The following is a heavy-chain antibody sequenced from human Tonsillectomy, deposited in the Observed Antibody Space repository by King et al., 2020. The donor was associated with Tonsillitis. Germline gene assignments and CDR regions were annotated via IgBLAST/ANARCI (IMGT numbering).Heavy chain of an antibody. CDR2: ISSSSSYI. CDR1: GFTFSSYS. D-gene: IGHD2-15*01. V-gene: IGHV3-21*01. CDR3: AVLYCSGGSCYSRATPFDY. Sequence: VQLVESGGGLVKPGGSLRLSCAASGFTFSSYSMNWVRQAPGKGLEWVSSISSSSSYIYYADSVKGRLTISRDNAKNSLYLQMNSLRAEDTSVYYCAVLYCSGGSCYSRATPFDYWGQGTLVTVSS. J-gene: IGHJ4*02.